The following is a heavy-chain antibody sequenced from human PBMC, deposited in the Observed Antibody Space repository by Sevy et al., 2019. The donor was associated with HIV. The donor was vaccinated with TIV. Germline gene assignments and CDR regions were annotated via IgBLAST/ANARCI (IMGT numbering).Heavy chain of an antibody. CDR2: INGRGCST. CDR3: ARPTPRIAPSSAAFFDS. Sequence: GGSLRLSCAASGFASGFTFSSFAMSWVRQLPGKGLEWVSTINGRGCSTYYADSVKGRFTLSRDNSNNALFLQMDSLTPEDTALCYCARPTPRIAPSSAAFFDSWGHGTLVTVSS. V-gene: IGHV3-23*01. CDR1: GFTFSSFA. J-gene: IGHJ4*01. D-gene: IGHD6-6*01.